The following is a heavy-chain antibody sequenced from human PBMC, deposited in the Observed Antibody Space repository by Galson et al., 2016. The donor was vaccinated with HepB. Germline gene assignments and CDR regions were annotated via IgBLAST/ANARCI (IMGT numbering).Heavy chain of an antibody. V-gene: IGHV3-30*04. J-gene: IGHJ4*02. CDR2: ISYDGSNK. D-gene: IGHD6-13*01. CDR1: GFTFSSYA. Sequence: SLRLSCAASGFTFSSYAMHWVRQAPGKGLEWVSVISYDGSNKYYGDSVKGRFTISRDNAKNSLYLQMNSLRAEDTAVYYCARAAERWSSSHGKYWGQGTLVTVSS. CDR3: ARAAERWSSSHGKY.